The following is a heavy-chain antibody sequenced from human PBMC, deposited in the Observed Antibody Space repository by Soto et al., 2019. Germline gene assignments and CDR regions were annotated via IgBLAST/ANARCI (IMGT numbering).Heavy chain of an antibody. CDR3: ATRNYYDSTGYYYWYYFDF. J-gene: IGHJ4*02. Sequence: EVQLLESGGGFVQPGGSLRLSCAASGITFSNYAMSWVRQAPGKGLEWVSVISGRGDSTYYAESVKGRFTISRDNSKNTVHIQMKNLGAEDTALYYCATRNYYDSTGYYYWYYFDFWGQGTLVTVSS. D-gene: IGHD3-22*01. CDR1: GITFSNYA. V-gene: IGHV3-23*01. CDR2: ISGRGDST.